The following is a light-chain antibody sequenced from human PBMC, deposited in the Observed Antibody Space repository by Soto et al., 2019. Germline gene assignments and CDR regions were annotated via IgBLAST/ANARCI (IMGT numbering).Light chain of an antibody. CDR3: HQRQSWPRT. J-gene: IGKJ1*01. CDR2: QTS. Sequence: SVLTPSPASLSSYPGYRFTLSCWASQYINTRLAWYQHRPGQAPRLLIYQTSIRAAGIPARFSASGSGTDFTLTISDVQPEDFALYYCHQRQSWPRTFGQGTKVDIK. V-gene: IGKV3-11*01. CDR1: QYINTR.